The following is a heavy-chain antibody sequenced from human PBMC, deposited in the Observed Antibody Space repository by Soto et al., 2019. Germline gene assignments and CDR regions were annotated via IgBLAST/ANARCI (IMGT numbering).Heavy chain of an antibody. CDR2: IYYSGST. J-gene: IGHJ4*02. Sequence: SETLSLTCTVSGGSISSGDYYWSWIRQPPGKGLEWIGYIYYSGSTYYNPSLKSRVTISVDTSKNQFSLKLSSVTAADTAVYYCAANLLRSYSSSLYYFDYWGQGTLVTVSS. CDR1: GGSISSGDYY. D-gene: IGHD6-13*01. V-gene: IGHV4-30-4*01. CDR3: AANLLRSYSSSLYYFDY.